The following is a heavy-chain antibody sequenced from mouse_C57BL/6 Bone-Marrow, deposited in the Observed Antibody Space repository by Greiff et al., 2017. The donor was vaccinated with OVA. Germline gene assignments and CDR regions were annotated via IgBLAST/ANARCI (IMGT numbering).Heavy chain of an antibody. J-gene: IGHJ3*01. Sequence: LQQSGPVLVKPGASVKMSCKASGYTFTDYYMNWVKQSHGKSLEWIGVINPYNGGTSYNQKFKGKATLTVDKSSSTAYMELNSLTSEDSAVYYCARPTMVTTRFAYWGQGTLVTVSA. CDR3: ARPTMVTTRFAY. D-gene: IGHD2-9*01. CDR2: INPYNGGT. V-gene: IGHV1-19*01. CDR1: GYTFTDYY.